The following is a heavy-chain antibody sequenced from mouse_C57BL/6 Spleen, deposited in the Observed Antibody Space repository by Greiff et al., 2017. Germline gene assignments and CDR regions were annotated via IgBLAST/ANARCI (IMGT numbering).Heavy chain of an antibody. D-gene: IGHD1-1*01. J-gene: IGHJ3*01. CDR1: GYTFTDYN. CDR2: INPNNGGT. CDR3: ARRGYGSSSSWFAY. Sequence: VQLQQSGPELVKPGASVTIPCKASGYTFTDYNMDWVKQSHGKSLEWIGDINPNNGGTIYNQKFKGKATLTVDKSSSTAYMELRSLTSEDTAVYYCARRGYGSSSSWFAYWGQGTLVTVSA. V-gene: IGHV1-18*01.